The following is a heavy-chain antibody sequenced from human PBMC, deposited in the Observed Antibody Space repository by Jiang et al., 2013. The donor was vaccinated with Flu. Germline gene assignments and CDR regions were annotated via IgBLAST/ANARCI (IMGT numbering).Heavy chain of an antibody. D-gene: IGHD6-13*01. CDR2: INTNSGNP. CDR3: ARGLIAAAGNDAFDI. V-gene: IGHV7-4-1*02. CDR1: GYTFTKYA. J-gene: IGHJ3*02. Sequence: QSGSELKKPGASVKVSCKASGYTFTKYAINWVREAPGQGLEWMGWINTNSGNPTYAQGFTGRFVFSLDTPVSTAYLQISSLKAEDTAVYYCARGLIAAAGNDAFDIWGQGTMVTVSS.